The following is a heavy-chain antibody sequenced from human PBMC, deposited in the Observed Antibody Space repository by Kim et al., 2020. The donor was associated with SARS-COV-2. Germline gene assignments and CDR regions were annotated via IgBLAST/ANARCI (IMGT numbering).Heavy chain of an antibody. Sequence: YADSVKGRFTISRDNDKNKLYLQMNRLGADDTAVYYCARGGQYNDVYLEYWGQGTLVTVSS. CDR3: ARGGQYNDVYLEY. V-gene: IGHV3-74*01. D-gene: IGHD1-1*01. J-gene: IGHJ4*02.